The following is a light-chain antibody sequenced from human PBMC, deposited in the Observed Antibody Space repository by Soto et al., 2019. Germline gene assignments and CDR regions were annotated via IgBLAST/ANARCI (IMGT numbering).Light chain of an antibody. V-gene: IGLV2-14*03. CDR2: HVS. J-gene: IGLJ1*01. CDR1: SSDVGAYNY. CDR3: SSYTTSSTYV. Sequence: QSVLTQPASVSGSPGQSIAISCTGTSSDVGAYNYVSWYQQHPGKAPKLMIYHVSNRPSGVSDRFSGSKSDNTASLTISGLQAEDEADYYCSSYTTSSTYVLGYGTKVTV.